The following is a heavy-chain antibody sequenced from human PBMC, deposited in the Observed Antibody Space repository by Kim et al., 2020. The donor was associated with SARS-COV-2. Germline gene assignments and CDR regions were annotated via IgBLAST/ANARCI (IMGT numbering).Heavy chain of an antibody. V-gene: IGHV4-34*01. Sequence: SETLSLTCAVYGGSFSGYYWSWIRQPPGKGLEWIGEINHSGSTNYNPSLKSRVTISVDTSKNQFSLKLSSVTAADTAVYYCARDRGGIAASLGGMDVWGQGTTVTVSS. J-gene: IGHJ6*02. D-gene: IGHD6-13*01. CDR2: INHSGST. CDR1: GGSFSGYY. CDR3: ARDRGGIAASLGGMDV.